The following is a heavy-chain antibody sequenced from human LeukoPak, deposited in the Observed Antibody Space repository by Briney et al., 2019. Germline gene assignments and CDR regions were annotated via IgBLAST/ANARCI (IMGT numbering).Heavy chain of an antibody. CDR3: ARDYSNYGDFDY. CDR2: ISSSGYYI. V-gene: IGHV3-21*01. CDR1: GFTFSSYS. J-gene: IGHJ4*02. Sequence: GGSLRLSCTASGFTFSSYSMNWVRQAPGKGLEWVSSISSSGYYIYYADSVKGRFTISRDNAKNSLSLQMNSLRAEDTAVYYCARDYSNYGDFDYWGQGTLVTVSS. D-gene: IGHD4-11*01.